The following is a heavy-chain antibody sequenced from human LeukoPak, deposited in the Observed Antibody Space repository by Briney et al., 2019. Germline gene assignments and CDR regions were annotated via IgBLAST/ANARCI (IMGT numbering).Heavy chain of an antibody. CDR3: ARLQQLAKLDY. D-gene: IGHD6-13*01. J-gene: IGHJ4*02. CDR1: GGSISSGGYY. CDR2: IYYSGST. Sequence: SETLSLTCTVSGGSISSGGYYWSWIRQHPGKGLEWIGYIYYSGSTYYNPSLKSRVTISVDKSKNQFSLKLSSVTAADTAVYYCARLQQLAKLDYWGQGTLVTVSS. V-gene: IGHV4-31*03.